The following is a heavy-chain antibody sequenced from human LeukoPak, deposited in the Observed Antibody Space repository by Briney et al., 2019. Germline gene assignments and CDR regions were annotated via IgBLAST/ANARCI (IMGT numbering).Heavy chain of an antibody. CDR1: AFTLSSYE. D-gene: IGHD6-19*01. CDR2: IGYGGADS. Sequence: GGSLRLSCTVSAFTLSSYEMTWFRQAPGKGLEWVSSIGYGGADSHYADSVKGRFTTSRDNSKNTLYLQLSSLRADDTAVYYCTMNSGWYGISWGQGTLVTVSS. J-gene: IGHJ4*02. V-gene: IGHV3-23*01. CDR3: TMNSGWYGIS.